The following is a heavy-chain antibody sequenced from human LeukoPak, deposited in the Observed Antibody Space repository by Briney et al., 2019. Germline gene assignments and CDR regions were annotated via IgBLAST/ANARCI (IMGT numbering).Heavy chain of an antibody. CDR3: AKDRNDTQKGLYYFDY. CDR2: IKNDGSRT. CDR1: GFTFGNYW. J-gene: IGHJ4*02. D-gene: IGHD3-22*01. Sequence: PGGSLRLSCAASGFTFGNYWMHWVRQAPGKGLVWVSRIKNDGSRTSYADSVKGRFTISRDNSKNTLNLQMNSLRAEDTAVYYCAKDRNDTQKGLYYFDYWGQGTLVTVSS. V-gene: IGHV3-74*01.